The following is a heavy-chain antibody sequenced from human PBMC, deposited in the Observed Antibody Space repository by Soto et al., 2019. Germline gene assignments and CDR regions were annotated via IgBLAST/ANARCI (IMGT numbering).Heavy chain of an antibody. CDR1: GFTFTSSA. Sequence: ASVKVSCKASGFTFTSSAVQWVQQARGQRLEWIGWIVVGSGNTNYAQKFQERVTITRDMSTSTAYMELSSLRSEDTAVYYCAADTYYDSSGYYIFDYWGQGTLVTVSS. J-gene: IGHJ4*02. D-gene: IGHD3-22*01. V-gene: IGHV1-58*01. CDR3: AADTYYDSSGYYIFDY. CDR2: IVVGSGNT.